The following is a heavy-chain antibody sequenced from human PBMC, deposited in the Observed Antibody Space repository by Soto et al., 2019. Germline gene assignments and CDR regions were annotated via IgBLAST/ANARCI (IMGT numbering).Heavy chain of an antibody. CDR2: IYHSGST. V-gene: IGHV4-4*02. CDR1: GGSISSSNW. D-gene: IGHD5-18*01. Sequence: PSETLSLTCAVSGGSISSSNWWSWVRQPPGKGLEWIGEIYHSGSTNYNPSPKSRVTISVDKSENQFSLKLSSVTAADTAVYYCARASRGYSYAHPFDYWGQGTLVTVSS. CDR3: ARASRGYSYAHPFDY. J-gene: IGHJ4*02.